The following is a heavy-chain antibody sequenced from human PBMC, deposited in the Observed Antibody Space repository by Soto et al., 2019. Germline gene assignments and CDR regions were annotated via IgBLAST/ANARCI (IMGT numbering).Heavy chain of an antibody. CDR1: GGSFSGYY. D-gene: IGHD6-19*01. CDR2: INHSGST. V-gene: IGHV4-34*01. Sequence: QVQLQQWGAGLLKPSETLSLTCAVYGGSFSGYYWSWLRQPPGKGLEWIGEINHSGSTNYNPSLKSRFTISVDTSKKQFSPKLSPGTAADTAVYYCARGSRVVAGTLIYYYYGRDVWGQGTTVTVSS. CDR3: ARGSRVVAGTLIYYYYGRDV. J-gene: IGHJ6*02.